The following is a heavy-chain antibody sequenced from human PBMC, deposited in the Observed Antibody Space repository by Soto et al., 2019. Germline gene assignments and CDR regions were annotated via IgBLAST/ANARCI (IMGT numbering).Heavy chain of an antibody. CDR2: ISASGSTI. D-gene: IGHD3-9*01. CDR3: ARDYYDILIGCISY. J-gene: IGHJ4*02. CDR1: GFTFSSYS. V-gene: IGHV3-48*01. Sequence: GGSLRLSCAASGFTFSSYSMNWVRQAPGKGLEWVSYISASGSTIYYADSVKGRFTISRDNAKSSLYLQMNSLRAEDTAVYYCARDYYDILIGCISYWGQGTLVTVSS.